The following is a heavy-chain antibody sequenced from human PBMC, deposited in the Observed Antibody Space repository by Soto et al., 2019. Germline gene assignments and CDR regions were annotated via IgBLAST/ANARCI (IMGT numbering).Heavy chain of an antibody. CDR3: AKDSSSGAPPDY. Sequence: PGGSLRLSCAASGFTFGDYTMHWVRQAPGKGLEWVSLISWDGGSTYYADSVKGRFTISRDNSKNSLYLQMNSLRTEDTALYYCAKDSSSGAPPDYWGQGTLVTVSS. CDR2: ISWDGGST. CDR1: GFTFGDYT. D-gene: IGHD3-10*01. J-gene: IGHJ4*02. V-gene: IGHV3-43*01.